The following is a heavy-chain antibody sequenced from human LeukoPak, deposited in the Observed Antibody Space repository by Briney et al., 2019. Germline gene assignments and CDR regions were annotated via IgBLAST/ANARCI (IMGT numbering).Heavy chain of an antibody. J-gene: IGHJ3*02. D-gene: IGHD3-9*01. V-gene: IGHV1-69*06. CDR1: GGTFSSYA. Sequence: ASVKVSCKASGGTFSSYAISWVRQAPGQGLEWMGGIIPIFGTANYAPKFQGRVTITADKSTSTAYMELSSLRSEDTAVYYCARSSTYYDILTGYYTDAFDIWGQGTMVTVSS. CDR2: IIPIFGTA. CDR3: ARSSTYYDILTGYYTDAFDI.